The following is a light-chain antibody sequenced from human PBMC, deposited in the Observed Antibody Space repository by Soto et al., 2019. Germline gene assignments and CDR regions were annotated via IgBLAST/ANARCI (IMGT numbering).Light chain of an antibody. CDR1: TGDVTTGHY. V-gene: IGLV7-46*01. CDR3: LVFHIGSTGV. J-gene: IGLJ2*01. Sequence: QAVVTQEPSLTVSPGGTVTLTCGSSTGDVTTGHYSFWIQQKPGQAPRTLIYHTTKKQSWTPARFSGSLLGGKAALTLSGAQPEDEAEYYCLVFHIGSTGVFGGGTKVTVL. CDR2: HTT.